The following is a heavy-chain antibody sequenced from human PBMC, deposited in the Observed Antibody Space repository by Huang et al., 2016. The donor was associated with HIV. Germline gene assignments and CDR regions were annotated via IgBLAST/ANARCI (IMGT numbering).Heavy chain of an antibody. D-gene: IGHD3-10*01. CDR2: IYPGDADT. V-gene: IGHV5-51*01. J-gene: IGHJ6*02. CDR1: GYRFRSNW. Sequence: EVQLVQSGAEVKKPGESLKISCKGSGYRFRSNWIGWVGQMPGKGLEWMGIIYPGDADTRYSPSFQGQVTISADKSINTAYLQWSSLKASDTAMYYCARLIGSPSFYYGLDVWGQGTTVTVSS. CDR3: ARLIGSPSFYYGLDV.